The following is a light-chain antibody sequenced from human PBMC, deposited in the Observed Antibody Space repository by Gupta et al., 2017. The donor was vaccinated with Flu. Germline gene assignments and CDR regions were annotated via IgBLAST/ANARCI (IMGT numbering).Light chain of an antibody. Sequence: QSALTQPASVFGSPGQSLTISCTGTSSDVGGYNYVSWYQHHPGKAPRLMSYDVSFRPSEVSDRFAGSKSCNTASLTISGRQAEDEADYYCSSYISSATLEYVFGTGTTVTVL. CDR3: SSYISSATLEYV. CDR2: DVS. CDR1: SSDVGGYNY. J-gene: IGLJ1*01. V-gene: IGLV2-14*03.